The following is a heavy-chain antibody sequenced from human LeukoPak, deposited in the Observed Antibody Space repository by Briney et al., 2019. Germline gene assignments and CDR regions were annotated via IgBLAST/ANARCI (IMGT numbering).Heavy chain of an antibody. Sequence: PGGSLRLSCAASGFNFSTYWMSWVRQAPGKGLEWVANLKQDGSEKYYVDSVKGRFTISRDNAKNSLYLQMNSLRAEDTALYYCARDPKTYYYDSSGSDFYYYYYRDVGGKGTTVTVS. CDR1: GFNFSTYW. V-gene: IGHV3-7*03. CDR2: LKQDGSEK. D-gene: IGHD3-22*01. CDR3: ARDPKTYYYDSSGSDFYYYYYRDV. J-gene: IGHJ6*03.